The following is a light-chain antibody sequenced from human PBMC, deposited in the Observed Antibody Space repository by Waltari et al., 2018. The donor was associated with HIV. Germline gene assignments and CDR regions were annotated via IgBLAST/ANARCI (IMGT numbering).Light chain of an antibody. CDR3: CSYADKYTWV. CDR2: DDN. V-gene: IGLV2-11*01. Sequence: QSALTQPRSVSGSPGQSVNISCTGTSSDVGDYNYVSWYQQHPGKAPKLMIFDDNKRPPGVPDRFSGSKSGNTASLTISGLQAEDEADYYCCSYADKYTWVFGGGTKLTVL. J-gene: IGLJ3*02. CDR1: SSDVGDYNY.